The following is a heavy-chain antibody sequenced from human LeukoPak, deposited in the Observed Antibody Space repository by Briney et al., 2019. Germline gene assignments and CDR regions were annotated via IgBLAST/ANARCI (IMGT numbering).Heavy chain of an antibody. CDR3: ARGGWEFDP. V-gene: IGHV3-48*01. CDR1: GFTFSSYG. Sequence: GGSLRLSCAASGFTFSSYGMTWVRQAPGKGLEWVSYISSSSSTIYYADSVKGRFTISRDNAKNSLYLQMNSLRAEDTAVYYCARGGWEFDPWGQGTLVTVSS. J-gene: IGHJ5*02. CDR2: ISSSSSTI. D-gene: IGHD3-16*01.